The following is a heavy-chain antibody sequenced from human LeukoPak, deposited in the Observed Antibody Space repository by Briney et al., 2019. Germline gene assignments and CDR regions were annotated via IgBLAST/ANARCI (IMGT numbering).Heavy chain of an antibody. J-gene: IGHJ4*02. D-gene: IGHD6-19*01. CDR1: GGSFSGYY. Sequence: SETLSLTCAVYGGSFSGYYWSWIRQPPGKGLEWIGEINHSGSTNYNPSLKSRVTISVDTSKNQFSLKLSSVTAADTAVYYCARGTENIAVAAPYYFDYWGQGTLVTASS. CDR2: INHSGST. CDR3: ARGTENIAVAAPYYFDY. V-gene: IGHV4-34*01.